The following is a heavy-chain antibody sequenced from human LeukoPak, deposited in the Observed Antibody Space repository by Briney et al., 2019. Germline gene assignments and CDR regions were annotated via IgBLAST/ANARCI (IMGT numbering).Heavy chain of an antibody. CDR2: IYYSGTT. Sequence: PSETLSLTCTVSGGSISSGSYYWGWIRQPPGKGLEWTGSIYYSGTTYYNPSLKSRVTISLDTSKNQFSLKLSSVTAADTAVYYCARITSAFCDQWGQGILVTVSS. V-gene: IGHV4-39*07. CDR1: GGSISSGSYY. CDR3: ARITSAFCDQ. J-gene: IGHJ4*02. D-gene: IGHD3-10*01.